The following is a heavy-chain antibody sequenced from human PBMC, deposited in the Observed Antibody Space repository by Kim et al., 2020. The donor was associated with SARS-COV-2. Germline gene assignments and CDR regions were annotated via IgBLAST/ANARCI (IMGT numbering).Heavy chain of an antibody. V-gene: IGHV1-46*01. CDR3: AREVAAAGKAFDY. D-gene: IGHD6-13*01. J-gene: IGHJ4*02. Sequence: YAQRVQGRLTVTRDTSTSTVYMDLSSLRSEDTAVYYCAREVAAAGKAFDYWGQGTLLTVSS.